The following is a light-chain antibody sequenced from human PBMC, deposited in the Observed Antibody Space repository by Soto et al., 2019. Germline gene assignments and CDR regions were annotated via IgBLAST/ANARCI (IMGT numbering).Light chain of an antibody. V-gene: IGLV2-8*01. CDR3: SSYAGSNLYV. Sequence: QSVLPQPPSASGSPGQSVTISCTGTSSDVGAYNYVSWYQQHPGKAPKLMIYEVSKRPSGVPDRFSGSKSGNTASLTVSGLQAEDEADYYCSSYAGSNLYVFGTGTKVTVL. CDR1: SSDVGAYNY. CDR2: EVS. J-gene: IGLJ1*01.